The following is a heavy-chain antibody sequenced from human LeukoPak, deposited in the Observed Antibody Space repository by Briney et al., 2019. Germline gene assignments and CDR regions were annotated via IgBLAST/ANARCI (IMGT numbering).Heavy chain of an antibody. V-gene: IGHV3-53*01. D-gene: IGHD6-6*01. CDR2: IYSGGST. CDR1: GFTVSSNY. CDR3: ARDLGSSFDY. Sequence: GGSLGLSCAASGFTVSSNYMSWVRQAPGKGLEWVSVIYSGGSTYYADSVKGRFTISRDNSKNTLYLQMNSLRAEDTAVYYCARDLGSSFDYWGQGTLVTVSS. J-gene: IGHJ4*02.